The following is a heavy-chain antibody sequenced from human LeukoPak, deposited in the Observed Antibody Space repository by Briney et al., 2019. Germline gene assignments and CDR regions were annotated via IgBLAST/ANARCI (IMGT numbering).Heavy chain of an antibody. V-gene: IGHV3-33*01. CDR1: GFIFSDYG. J-gene: IGHJ4*02. CDR3: ARWGGTRQYYFDY. Sequence: GGSLRLSCAVSGFIFSDYGFHWVRQAPGKGLEWVAVTRFDGSIKQYAGSVKGRFTISRDDSKNTLYLQMNFLKSEDTAVYYCARWGGTRQYYFDYWGQGTLVTVSS. CDR2: TRFDGSIK. D-gene: IGHD1-1*01.